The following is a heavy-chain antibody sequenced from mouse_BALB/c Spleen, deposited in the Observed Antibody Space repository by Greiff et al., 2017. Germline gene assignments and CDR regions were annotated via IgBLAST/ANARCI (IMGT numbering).Heavy chain of an antibody. CDR1: GFTFSSYY. CDR3: ARHVGYYVVFDY. CDR2: INSNGGST. Sequence: EVNVVESGGGLVKLGGSLKLSCAASGFTFSSYYMSWVRQTPEKRLELVAAINSNGGSTYYPDTVKGRFTISRDNAKNTLYLQMSSLKSEDTALYYCARHVGYYVVFDYWGQGTTLTVSS. J-gene: IGHJ2*01. V-gene: IGHV5-6-2*01. D-gene: IGHD2-3*01.